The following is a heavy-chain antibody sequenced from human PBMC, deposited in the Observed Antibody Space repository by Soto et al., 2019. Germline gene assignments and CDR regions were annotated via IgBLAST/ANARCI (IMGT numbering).Heavy chain of an antibody. CDR2: INHSGST. Sequence: PSETLSLTCAVYGGSFSGYYWSWIRQPPGKGLEWIGEINHSGSTNYNPSLKSRVTISVDTSKNQFSLKLSSVTAADTAVYYCARVRLLKTGTTYSEKARSSSLYDYWGQGTLVTVSS. D-gene: IGHD1-7*01. CDR1: GGSFSGYY. V-gene: IGHV4-34*01. CDR3: ARVRLLKTGTTYSEKARSSSLYDY. J-gene: IGHJ4*02.